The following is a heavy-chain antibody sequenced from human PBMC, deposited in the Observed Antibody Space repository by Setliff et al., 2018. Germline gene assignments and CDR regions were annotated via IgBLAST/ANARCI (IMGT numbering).Heavy chain of an antibody. Sequence: ASVKVSCKASGYTFINYEINWVRQATGQGLEWMGGMNPNNGDTGYAPKFQGRVTITADESTSTAYMELSSLRSEDTAVYYCARDKYGSGSYYKGYFDYWGQGTLVTVSS. CDR1: GYTFINYE. D-gene: IGHD3-10*01. J-gene: IGHJ4*02. CDR3: ARDKYGSGSYYKGYFDY. CDR2: MNPNNGDT. V-gene: IGHV1-8*03.